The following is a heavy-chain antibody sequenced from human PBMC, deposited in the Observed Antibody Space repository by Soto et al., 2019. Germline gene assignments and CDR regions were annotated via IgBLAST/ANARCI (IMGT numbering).Heavy chain of an antibody. V-gene: IGHV3-7*01. D-gene: IGHD3-10*01. CDR2: IRPDGSAS. CDR1: GFIFSSYW. Sequence: VQLQESGGGLVQPGGSLRLSCAASGFIFSSYWMTWLRQAPGKGLEWVANIRPDGSASNYVDSVRGRFTISRDNAKNSLYLQMNYLRAEDTAVYYCARDPVRGDDYNFDYWGQGTLVTVSS. J-gene: IGHJ4*02. CDR3: ARDPVRGDDYNFDY.